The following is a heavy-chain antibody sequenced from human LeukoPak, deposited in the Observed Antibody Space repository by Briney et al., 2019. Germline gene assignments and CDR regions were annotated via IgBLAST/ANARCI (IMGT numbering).Heavy chain of an antibody. V-gene: IGHV4-59*01. D-gene: IGHD2-2*01. Sequence: SETLSLTCTVSGGSISSYYWSWIRQPPGKGPEWIGYIYYSGSTNYNPSLKSRVTISVDTSKNQFSLKLSSVTAADTAVYYCARGSNNHYWGQGTLVTVSS. CDR1: GGSISSYY. CDR2: IYYSGST. J-gene: IGHJ4*02. CDR3: ARGSNNHY.